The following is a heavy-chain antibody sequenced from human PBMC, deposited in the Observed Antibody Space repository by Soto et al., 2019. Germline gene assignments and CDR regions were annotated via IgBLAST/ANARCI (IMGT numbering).Heavy chain of an antibody. V-gene: IGHV3-9*01. D-gene: IGHD6-19*01. Sequence: GGSLRLSCAASGFTFDDYAMHWVRQAPGKGLEWASGISWNSGSIGHADSVKGRFTISRDNAKNSLYLQMNSLRAEDTALYYCAKDYSSGWAPHYYYYYGMDVWGQGTTVTVSS. CDR3: AKDYSSGWAPHYYYYYGMDV. CDR2: ISWNSGSI. J-gene: IGHJ6*02. CDR1: GFTFDDYA.